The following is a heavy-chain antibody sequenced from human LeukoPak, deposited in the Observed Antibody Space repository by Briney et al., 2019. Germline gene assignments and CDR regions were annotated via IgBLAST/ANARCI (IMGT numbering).Heavy chain of an antibody. Sequence: KPSETLSLTCTVSGGSISTSSYYWGWVRQPPGKGLEWIGEINHSGSTNYNPSLKSRVTISVDTSKNQFSLKLSSVTAADTAVYYCARATMVRGMDVWGKGTTVTVSS. CDR3: ARATMVRGMDV. CDR2: INHSGST. V-gene: IGHV4-39*07. D-gene: IGHD3-10*01. J-gene: IGHJ6*04. CDR1: GGSISTSSYY.